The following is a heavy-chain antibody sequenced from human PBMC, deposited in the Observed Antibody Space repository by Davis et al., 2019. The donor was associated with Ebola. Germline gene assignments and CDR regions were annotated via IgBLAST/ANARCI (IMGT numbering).Heavy chain of an antibody. J-gene: IGHJ4*02. V-gene: IGHV3-21*01. CDR3: ARGPSTGNSFTY. Sequence: GESLKISCAASGFTFSSYSMNWVRQAPGKGLEWVSSISSSSSYIYYADSVKGRFTISRDNAKNSLYLQMNGLRAEDTAFYYCARGPSTGNSFTYWGQGTLVTVSS. D-gene: IGHD4-23*01. CDR2: ISSSSSYI. CDR1: GFTFSSYS.